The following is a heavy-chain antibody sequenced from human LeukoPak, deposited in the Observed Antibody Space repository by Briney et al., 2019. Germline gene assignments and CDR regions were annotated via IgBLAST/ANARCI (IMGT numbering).Heavy chain of an antibody. J-gene: IGHJ4*02. V-gene: IGHV1-69*06. D-gene: IGHD6-19*01. CDR1: GGTFSSYA. CDR2: IIPIFGTA. Sequence: ASVTVSCTASGGTFSSYAISWVRQAPGQGLEWMGGIIPIFGTANYAQKFQGRVTITADKSTSTAYMELSSLRSEDTAVYYCARAVAGEYYFDYWGQGTLVTVSS. CDR3: ARAVAGEYYFDY.